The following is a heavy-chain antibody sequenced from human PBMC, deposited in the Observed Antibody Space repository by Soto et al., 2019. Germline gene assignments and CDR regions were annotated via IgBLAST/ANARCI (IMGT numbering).Heavy chain of an antibody. CDR3: AFKRNANPFY. CDR2: ISPSGDTT. Sequence: VGSLRLSCATSVFTFTAYDLTCVRQAPGKWLDWVSGISPSGDTTYYADSVKGRFTISRDNSKTVLYLQMNSLRAEDTAVYYCAFKRNANPFYLGQGTLVNVSS. D-gene: IGHD2-8*01. J-gene: IGHJ4*02. CDR1: VFTFTAYD. V-gene: IGHV3-23*01.